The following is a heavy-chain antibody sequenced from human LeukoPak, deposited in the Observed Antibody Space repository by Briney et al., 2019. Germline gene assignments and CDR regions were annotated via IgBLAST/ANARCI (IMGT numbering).Heavy chain of an antibody. V-gene: IGHV3-20*04. CDR2: INWNGGST. CDR3: ARNGRPIVVEWYFDF. Sequence: GGSLRLSCATSGFTFDDYGMSWVRQAPGKGLEWVSDINWNGGSTGYADSVKGRFTISRDNAKNSLYLQMNSLRAEDTALYYCARNGRPIVVEWYFDFWGRGTLVTVSS. CDR1: GFTFDDYG. J-gene: IGHJ2*01. D-gene: IGHD3-22*01.